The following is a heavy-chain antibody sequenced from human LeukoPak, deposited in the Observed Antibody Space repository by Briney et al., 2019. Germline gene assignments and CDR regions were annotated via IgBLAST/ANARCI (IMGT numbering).Heavy chain of an antibody. CDR1: GFISSDVW. J-gene: IGHJ4*02. CDR3: NTDLDY. Sequence: GESLRLSCAGSGFISSDVWMSWVGQAPGRGLEWVARIKTKEEGGAIDHAASAQGRFTISRDDSEKMLYLQMDSLKIEDTAVYYCNTDLDYWGRGTLVTVSS. CDR2: IKTKEEGGAI. V-gene: IGHV3-15*01.